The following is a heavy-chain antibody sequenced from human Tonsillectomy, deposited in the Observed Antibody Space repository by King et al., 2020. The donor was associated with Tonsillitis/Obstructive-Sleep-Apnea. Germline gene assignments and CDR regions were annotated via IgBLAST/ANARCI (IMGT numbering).Heavy chain of an antibody. V-gene: IGHV3-72*01. CDR3: AKSTNYYMDV. CDR1: GFTFSDHY. CDR2: TRNKANSYRT. Sequence: VQLVESGGDLVQPGGSLRLSCAASGFTFSDHYMDWVRQAPGKGLEWVGRTRNKANSYRTEYSASVKGRFTISRDDSKNSLHLQMNSLKTEDTAVYYCAKSTNYYMDVWGKGTTVTVSS. D-gene: IGHD1-26*01. J-gene: IGHJ6*03.